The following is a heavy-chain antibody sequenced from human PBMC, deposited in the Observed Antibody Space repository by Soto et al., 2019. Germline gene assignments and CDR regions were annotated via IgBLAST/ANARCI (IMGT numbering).Heavy chain of an antibody. CDR2: IYYSGST. V-gene: IGHV4-31*03. Sequence: PSETLSLTCTVSGGSISSGGYYWSWIRQHPGKGLEWIGYIYYSGSTYYNPSLKSRVTISVDTSKNQFSLKLSSVTAADTAVYYCAVSTYYYDSSGPRGAAYFDYWGQGTLVTVSS. CDR1: GGSISSGGYY. CDR3: AVSTYYYDSSGPRGAAYFDY. J-gene: IGHJ4*02. D-gene: IGHD3-22*01.